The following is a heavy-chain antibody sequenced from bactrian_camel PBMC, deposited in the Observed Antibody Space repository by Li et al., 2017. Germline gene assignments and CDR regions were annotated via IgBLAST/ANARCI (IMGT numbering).Heavy chain of an antibody. V-gene: IGHV3S53*01. Sequence: HVQLVESGGGSVQAGGSLRLSCVVTGYTAAMYCMGWFRQAPGKEREAVAGISNDAGAAYADFVQGRFTISQDSARNTVYLQMNNLQPKDTATYYCAVGRGSRGEHCYSLNYWGQGTQVTVS. CDR3: AVGRGSRGEHCYSLNY. J-gene: IGHJ4*01. CDR1: GYTAAMYC. CDR2: ISNDAGA. D-gene: IGHD6*01.